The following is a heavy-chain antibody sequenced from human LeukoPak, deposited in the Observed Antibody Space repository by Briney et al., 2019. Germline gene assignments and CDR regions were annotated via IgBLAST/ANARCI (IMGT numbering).Heavy chain of an antibody. Sequence: GGSLRLSCAASGFTFSSYAMSWVRQAPGMGLEWVSAISGSGRSTYYAESVKGRFTISRDNSKNTLYLQMNSLRAEDTAVYYCAKLPYGSGTGVGFDYWGQGTLVTVSS. CDR3: AKLPYGSGTGVGFDY. D-gene: IGHD3-10*01. CDR1: GFTFSSYA. CDR2: ISGSGRST. J-gene: IGHJ4*02. V-gene: IGHV3-23*01.